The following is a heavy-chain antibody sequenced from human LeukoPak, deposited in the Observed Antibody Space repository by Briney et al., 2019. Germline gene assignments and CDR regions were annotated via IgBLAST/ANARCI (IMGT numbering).Heavy chain of an antibody. Sequence: SETLSLTCAVYGGSFSGYYWSWIRQPPGKGLEWIGEINHSGSTNYNPSLKSRVTISVDTSKNQFSLKLGSVTAADTAVYYCAREHGYCSGGSCYSRYYYYGMDVWGQGTTVTVSS. V-gene: IGHV4-34*01. CDR1: GGSFSGYY. J-gene: IGHJ6*02. CDR3: AREHGYCSGGSCYSRYYYYGMDV. D-gene: IGHD2-15*01. CDR2: INHSGST.